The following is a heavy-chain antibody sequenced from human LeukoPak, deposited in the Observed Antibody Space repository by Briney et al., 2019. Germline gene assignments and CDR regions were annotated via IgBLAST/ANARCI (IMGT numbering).Heavy chain of an antibody. V-gene: IGHV4-59*01. Sequence: PSETLSPTCTVSGGSISSYYWSWVRQPPGKGLEWIGYIYYSGSTNYNPSLKSRVTISVDTSKNQFSLKLSSVTAADTAVYYCARDDAFYIWGQGTMVTVSS. CDR2: IYYSGST. CDR3: ARDDAFYI. J-gene: IGHJ3*02. CDR1: GGSISSYY.